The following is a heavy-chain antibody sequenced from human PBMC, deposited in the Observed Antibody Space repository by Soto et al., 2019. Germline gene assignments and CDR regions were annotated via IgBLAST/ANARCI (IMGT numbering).Heavy chain of an antibody. J-gene: IGHJ5*02. CDR2: IWHDGSDQ. Sequence: QVQLVESGGDVVQPGRSLRLSCAASGFTFSKYGMHWVRQSPGKGLEWVAIIWHDGSDQYYAASVKGRFTISRGNSKNTLYLQMNSLRAEDTAVYFCVRGVGNYSDWDPPRTWFDPWGQGTLVTVSS. D-gene: IGHD3-22*01. CDR1: GFTFSKYG. CDR3: VRGVGNYSDWDPPRTWFDP. V-gene: IGHV3-33*01.